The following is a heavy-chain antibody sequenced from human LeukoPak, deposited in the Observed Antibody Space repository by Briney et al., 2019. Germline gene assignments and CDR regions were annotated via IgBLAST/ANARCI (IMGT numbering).Heavy chain of an antibody. V-gene: IGHV4-34*01. CDR3: AREPTHYDYVWGSSRPFDP. J-gene: IGHJ5*02. Sequence: KSSETLSLTCTVSGNSFGDYYWSWIRQPPGKGLEWIGEINHSGSTNYNPSLKSRVTISVDTSKNQFSLKLSSVTAADTAVYYCAREPTHYDYVWGSSRPFDPWGQGTLVTVSS. CDR1: GNSFGDYY. CDR2: INHSGST. D-gene: IGHD3-16*02.